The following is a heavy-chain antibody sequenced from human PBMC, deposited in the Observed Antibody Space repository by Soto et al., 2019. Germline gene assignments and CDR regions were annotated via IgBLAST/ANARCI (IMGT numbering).Heavy chain of an antibody. CDR3: ARDSASTRRIAAAGTGFDP. V-gene: IGHV1-46*01. Sequence: GALVKVSCKASGYTFTSYYMHWVRQAPGQGLEWMGIINPSGGSTSYAQKFQGRVTMTRDTSTSTVYMELSSLRSEDTAVYYCARDSASTRRIAAAGTGFDPWGQGTLVTVSS. J-gene: IGHJ5*02. CDR1: GYTFTSYY. CDR2: INPSGGST. D-gene: IGHD6-13*01.